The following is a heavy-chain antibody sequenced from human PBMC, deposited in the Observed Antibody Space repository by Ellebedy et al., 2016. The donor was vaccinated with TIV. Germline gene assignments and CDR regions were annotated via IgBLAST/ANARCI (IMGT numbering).Heavy chain of an antibody. CDR2: INPSGGST. D-gene: IGHD3/OR15-3a*01. CDR3: ARWTNWFDP. CDR1: GYTFTSYY. Sequence: ASVKVSCXASGYTFTSYYMHWVRQAPGQGLEWMGIINPSGGSTSYAQKFQGRVTITADKSTSTAYMELSSLRSEDTAVYYCARWTNWFDPWGQGTLVTVSS. J-gene: IGHJ5*02. V-gene: IGHV1-46*01.